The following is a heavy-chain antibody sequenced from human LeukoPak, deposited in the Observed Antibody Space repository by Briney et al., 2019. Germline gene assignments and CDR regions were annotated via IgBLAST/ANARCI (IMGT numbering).Heavy chain of an antibody. CDR1: GYTFTGYD. D-gene: IGHD1-26*01. CDR2: MNPNTGDT. V-gene: IGHV1-8*01. J-gene: IGHJ4*02. CDR3: TRGSLSGSSRDY. Sequence: GASVKVSCKASGYTFTGYDINWVRQATGQGLGWMGWMNPNTGDTGHAQKFQGRVTMTRNTSIDTAYMELSGLRSEDTAVYYCTRGSLSGSSRDYWGQETLVTVS.